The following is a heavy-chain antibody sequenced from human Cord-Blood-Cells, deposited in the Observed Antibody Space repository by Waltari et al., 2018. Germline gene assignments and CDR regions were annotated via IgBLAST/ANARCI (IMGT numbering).Heavy chain of an antibody. CDR1: GYSFTSYW. CDR2: IYPGDSDT. D-gene: IGHD3-9*01. J-gene: IGHJ3*02. CDR3: ARGGYYDILTGYPPDAFDI. V-gene: IGHV5-51*01. Sequence: EVQLVQSGAEVKKPGESLKISCKGSGYSFTSYWIGWVRQMPGKGLEWMGIIYPGDSDTRYSPSCQGQVTISADKSISTAYLQWSSLKASDTAMYYCARGGYYDILTGYPPDAFDIWGQGTMVTVSS.